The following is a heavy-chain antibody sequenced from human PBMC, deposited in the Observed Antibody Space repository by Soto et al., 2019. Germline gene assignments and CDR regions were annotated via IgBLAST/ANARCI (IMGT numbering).Heavy chain of an antibody. CDR3: AAESITMVRGVQKNWFDP. J-gene: IGHJ5*02. CDR2: INSDGSST. Sequence: GGSLRLSCAASGFTFSSYWMHWVRQAPGKGLVWVSRINSDGSSTSYADSVKGRFTISRDNAKNTLYLQMNSLRAEDTAVYYCAAESITMVRGVQKNWFDPWGQGTLVTVSS. V-gene: IGHV3-74*01. CDR1: GFTFSSYW. D-gene: IGHD3-10*01.